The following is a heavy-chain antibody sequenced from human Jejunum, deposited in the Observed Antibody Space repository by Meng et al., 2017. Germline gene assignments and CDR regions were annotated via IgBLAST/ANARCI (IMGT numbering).Heavy chain of an antibody. CDR3: AGGRPGSAPFDY. CDR2: SRSKASGYTT. CDR1: GFTFSDHL. Sequence: VQLVESGGGLVPPGGSLRLSCAASGFTFSDHLMDWVRQAPGKGLEWVGRSRSKASGYTTEYAASVRGRFTVSRHDSENSLFLQMNSLKAEDTAVYYCAGGRPGSAPFDYWGRGTLVTVSS. J-gene: IGHJ4*02. V-gene: IGHV3-72*01. D-gene: IGHD1-26*01.